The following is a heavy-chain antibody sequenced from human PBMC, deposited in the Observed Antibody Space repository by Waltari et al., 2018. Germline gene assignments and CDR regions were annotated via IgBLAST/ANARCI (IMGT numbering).Heavy chain of an antibody. CDR2: ISSSSSTI. Sequence: EVQLVESGGGLVQPGGSLRLSCAASGFTFSSYSMNWVRQAPGKGLEWVSYISSSSSTIYYAGSLKGRSTISRDNAKNSLYRQMNSLGAEDTAVYYCARAGGYSYFDYWGQGTLVTVSS. CDR3: ARAGGYSYFDY. D-gene: IGHD5-18*01. J-gene: IGHJ4*02. CDR1: GFTFSSYS. V-gene: IGHV3-48*04.